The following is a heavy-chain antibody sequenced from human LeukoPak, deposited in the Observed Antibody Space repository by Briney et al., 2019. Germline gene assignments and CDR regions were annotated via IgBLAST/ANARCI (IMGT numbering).Heavy chain of an antibody. D-gene: IGHD3-3*01. V-gene: IGHV4-39*07. CDR1: GGSISSSSYY. CDR3: ASHSLLRFLEWLSD. J-gene: IGHJ4*02. CDR2: IYYSGST. Sequence: SETLSLTCTVSGGSISSSSYYWGWIRQPPGKGLEWIGSIYYSGSTYYNPSLKSRVTISVDTSKNQFSLKLSSVTAADTAMYYCASHSLLRFLEWLSDWGQGTLVTVSS.